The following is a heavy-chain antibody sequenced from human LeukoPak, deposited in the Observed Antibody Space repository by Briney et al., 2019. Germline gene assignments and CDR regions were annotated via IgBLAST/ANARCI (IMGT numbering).Heavy chain of an antibody. J-gene: IGHJ4*02. CDR2: IYYGGSS. D-gene: IGHD1-26*01. CDR1: GDSISGISYY. V-gene: IGHV4-39*01. CDR3: ARQGAVGATGFDF. Sequence: SETLSLTCSVSGDSISGISYYWGWIRQPPGKGLEWIGKIYYGGSSYNNPSLESRVVISLDTSRNQFSLKLTSVTATDTAVYYCARQGAVGATGFDFWGQGILVTVSS.